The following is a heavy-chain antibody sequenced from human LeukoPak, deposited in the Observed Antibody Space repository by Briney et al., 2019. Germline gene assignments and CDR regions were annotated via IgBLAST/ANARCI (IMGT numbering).Heavy chain of an antibody. D-gene: IGHD3-3*02. CDR3: ASSLAADYYFDY. J-gene: IGHJ4*02. Sequence: SETLSLTCAVYGGSFSGYYWSWIRRPPGKGLEWIGEINHSGSTNYNPSLKSRVTISVDRSKNQFSLKLSSVTAADTAVYYCASSLAADYYFDYWGQGTLVTVSS. CDR1: GGSFSGYY. CDR2: INHSGST. V-gene: IGHV4-34*01.